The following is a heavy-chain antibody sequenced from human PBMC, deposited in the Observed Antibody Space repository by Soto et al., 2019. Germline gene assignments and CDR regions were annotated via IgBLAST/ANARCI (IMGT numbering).Heavy chain of an antibody. CDR1: GFNFDDYA. J-gene: IGHJ4*02. Sequence: GGSLRLSCAASGFNFDDYAIHWVRQAPGKGLEWVSGISWNSGPIGYADSVKGRFTISRDNAKNYLYLKMNSLRAEDTALYFCAKDTQRWEGAFDSWGQGTLVTVSS. CDR2: ISWNSGPI. CDR3: AKDTQRWEGAFDS. V-gene: IGHV3-9*01. D-gene: IGHD1-26*01.